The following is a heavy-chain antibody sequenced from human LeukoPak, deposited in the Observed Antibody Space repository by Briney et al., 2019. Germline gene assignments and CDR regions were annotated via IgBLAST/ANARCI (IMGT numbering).Heavy chain of an antibody. V-gene: IGHV4-38-2*02. J-gene: IGHJ4*02. CDR2: IYHSGST. D-gene: IGHD3-16*02. CDR1: GYSISSGYY. Sequence: SETLSLTCTVSGYSISSGYYWGWIRQPPGKGLEWIGSIYHSGSTYYNPSLKSRVTISVDTSKNQFSLKLSSVTAADTAVYYCAGNYVWGSYRYLFDYWGQGTLVTVSS. CDR3: AGNYVWGSYRYLFDY.